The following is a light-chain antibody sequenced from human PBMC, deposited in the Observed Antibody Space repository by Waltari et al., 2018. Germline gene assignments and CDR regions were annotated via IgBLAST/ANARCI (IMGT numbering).Light chain of an antibody. CDR3: QQSYTAPYT. J-gene: IGKJ2*01. CDR2: AAS. V-gene: IGKV1-39*01. CDR1: ESIGKY. Sequence: DIQMTQSPSSLSASVGDRITITCRASESIGKYLNWYQQRPSKAPQLLIYAASNLQSGAPSRFSGSGPGTAFTLTISSLRPEDSATYYCQQSYTAPYTFGQGTHLEVK.